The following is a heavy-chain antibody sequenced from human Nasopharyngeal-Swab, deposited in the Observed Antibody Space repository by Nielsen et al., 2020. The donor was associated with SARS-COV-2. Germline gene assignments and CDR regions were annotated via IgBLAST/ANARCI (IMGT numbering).Heavy chain of an antibody. V-gene: IGHV1-2*06. D-gene: IGHD3-22*01. CDR2: INPNSGDT. CDR1: GYTFTDYY. J-gene: IGHJ6*03. Sequence: ASVKVSCKASGYTFTDYYMHWVRQAPGQGLEWMGRINPNSGDTNYAQKLQGRVTMTRDTSISTAYMELSRLRSDDTAVYYCARGPDSSGYNYYYYYMDVWGKGTTVTVSS. CDR3: ARGPDSSGYNYYYYYMDV.